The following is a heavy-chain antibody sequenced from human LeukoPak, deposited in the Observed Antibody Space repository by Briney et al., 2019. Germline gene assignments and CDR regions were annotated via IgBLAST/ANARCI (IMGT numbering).Heavy chain of an antibody. Sequence: SETLSLTCTVSGGSISSYYWSWIRQPPGKGLEWIGYIYYSGSTNYNPSLKSRVTISVDTSKNQFSLKLSSVTAADTAVYYCARRAALGTLDYWGQGTLVTVSS. J-gene: IGHJ4*02. V-gene: IGHV4-59*12. CDR3: ARRAALGTLDY. CDR2: IYYSGST. D-gene: IGHD7-27*01. CDR1: GGSISSYY.